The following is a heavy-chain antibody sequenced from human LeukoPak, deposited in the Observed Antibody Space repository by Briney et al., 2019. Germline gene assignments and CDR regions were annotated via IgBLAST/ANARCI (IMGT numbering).Heavy chain of an antibody. CDR2: IYYSGST. J-gene: IGHJ2*01. CDR1: GGSISSYY. V-gene: IGHV4-59*08. CDR3: ARRRGYSYDNWYFDL. Sequence: SETLSLTRTVSGGSISSYYWSWIRQPPGKGLEWIGYIYYSGSTNYNPSLKSRVTISVDTSKNQFSLKLSCVTAADTAVYYCARRRGYSYDNWYFDLWGRGTLVTVSS. D-gene: IGHD5-18*01.